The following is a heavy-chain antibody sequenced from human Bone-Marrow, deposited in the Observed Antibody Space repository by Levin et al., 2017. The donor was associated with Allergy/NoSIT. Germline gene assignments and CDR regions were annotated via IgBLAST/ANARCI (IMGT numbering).Heavy chain of an antibody. CDR1: GGTFSSYA. CDR2: IIPILGIA. CDR3: ARDPPYYDSSGQL. Sequence: PLASVKVSCKASGGTFSSYAISWVRQAPGQGLEWMGRIIPILGIANYAQKFQGRVTITADKSTSTAYMELSSLRSEDTAVYYCARDPPYYDSSGQLWGQGTLVTVSS. D-gene: IGHD3-22*01. V-gene: IGHV1-69*04. J-gene: IGHJ4*02.